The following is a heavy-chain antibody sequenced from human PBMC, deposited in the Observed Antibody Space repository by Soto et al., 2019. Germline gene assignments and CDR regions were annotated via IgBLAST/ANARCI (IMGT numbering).Heavy chain of an antibody. V-gene: IGHV3-48*02. J-gene: IGHJ6*02. Sequence: EVQLVESGGGLVQPGGSLILSCAASGFTFSTYSLTWVRQAPGKGLEWVSYISGRSSAIYYADSVKGRFTISRDNAKNALYPQMNRLRDENTAVYYCARGASGGYYHYYAMDVWGQGTTVTVSS. CDR3: ARGASGGYYHYYAMDV. CDR2: ISGRSSAI. CDR1: GFTFSTYS. D-gene: IGHD2-15*01.